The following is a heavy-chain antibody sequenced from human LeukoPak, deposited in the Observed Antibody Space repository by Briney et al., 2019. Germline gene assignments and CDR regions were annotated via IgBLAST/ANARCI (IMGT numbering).Heavy chain of an antibody. CDR3: AKDRAISSWSRDAFDI. D-gene: IGHD6-13*01. V-gene: IGHV1-69*05. Sequence: ASVKVSCKASGGTFSNYAISWVRQAPGQGLEWMGGIIPIFGTANYAQKFQGRVTITTDESTSTVYMEVSSVRFEDTAVYYCAKDRAISSWSRDAFDIWGQGTVVTVSS. J-gene: IGHJ3*02. CDR2: IIPIFGTA. CDR1: GGTFSNYA.